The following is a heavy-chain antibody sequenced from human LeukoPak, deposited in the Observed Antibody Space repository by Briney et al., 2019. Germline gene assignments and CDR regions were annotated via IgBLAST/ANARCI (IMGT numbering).Heavy chain of an antibody. CDR2: INPSGGST. J-gene: IGHJ4*02. D-gene: IGHD6-19*01. CDR1: GYTFTSYY. V-gene: IGHV1-46*01. CDR3: AAHIAVAGNDYY. Sequence: ASVKVSCKASGYTFTSYYMHWVRQAPGQGLEWMGIINPSGGSTSYAQKFQGRVTMTRDTSTSTVYMELSSLRAEDTAVYYCAAHIAVAGNDYYWGQGTLVTVSS.